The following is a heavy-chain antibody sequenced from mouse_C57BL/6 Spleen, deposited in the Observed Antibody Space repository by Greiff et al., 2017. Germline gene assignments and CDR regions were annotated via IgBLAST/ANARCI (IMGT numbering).Heavy chain of an antibody. Sequence: VKLVASGAELVKPGASVKLSCKASGYTFTSYWMHWVKQRPGQGLEWIGMIHPNSCSTNYNEKFKSKATLTVDTSSSTSYMQLSSLTSEDSAVYYCARGGNWDGFAYWGQGTLVTVSA. CDR2: IHPNSCST. D-gene: IGHD4-1*01. V-gene: IGHV1-64*01. CDR3: ARGGNWDGFAY. J-gene: IGHJ3*01. CDR1: GYTFTSYW.